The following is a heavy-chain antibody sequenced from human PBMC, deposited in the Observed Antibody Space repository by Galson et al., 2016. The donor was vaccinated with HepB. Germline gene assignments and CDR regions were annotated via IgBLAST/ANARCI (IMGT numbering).Heavy chain of an antibody. D-gene: IGHD6-6*01. Sequence: SLRLSCAASGFSFSDFYMAWIRQAPGKGLEWVSYISSSGGDRFYADSVRGRFTISRDNARNSLYLQMNSLRVEDTAVYYCARPVPGYYYYGMDVWGRGTTVTVSS. CDR2: ISSSGGDR. J-gene: IGHJ6*02. CDR1: GFSFSDFY. V-gene: IGHV3-11*04. CDR3: ARPVPGYYYYGMDV.